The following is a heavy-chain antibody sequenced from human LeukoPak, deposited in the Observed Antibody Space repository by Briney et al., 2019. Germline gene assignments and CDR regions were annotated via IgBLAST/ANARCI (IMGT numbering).Heavy chain of an antibody. CDR3: ARDEISSGWYG. Sequence: PGGSLRLSCAASGFTFSSYSMNWVRQAPGKELDWVSSISSSSSYIYYADSVKGRFTISRDNAKNSLYLQMNSLRAEDTAVYYCARDEISSGWYGWGQGTLVTVSS. CDR2: ISSSSSYI. D-gene: IGHD6-19*01. J-gene: IGHJ4*02. V-gene: IGHV3-21*01. CDR1: GFTFSSYS.